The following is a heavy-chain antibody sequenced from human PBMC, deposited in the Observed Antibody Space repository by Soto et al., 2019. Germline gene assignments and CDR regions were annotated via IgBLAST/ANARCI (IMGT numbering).Heavy chain of an antibody. Sequence: PSLSCAASGFTFSSYSMNRVRQAPGEGLEWVAVIWYDGSDKYYADSVEGRFTISRDNSKNTLYLQIDSRRAEDTAGYYCARATHCLDYWGQGSLVTVS. J-gene: IGHJ4*02. CDR1: GFTFSSYS. CDR2: IWYDGSDK. CDR3: ARATHCLDY. V-gene: IGHV3-33*08. D-gene: IGHD2-15*01.